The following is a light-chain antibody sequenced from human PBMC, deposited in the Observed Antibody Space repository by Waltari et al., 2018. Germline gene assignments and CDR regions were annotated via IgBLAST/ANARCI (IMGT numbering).Light chain of an antibody. V-gene: IGKV3-20*01. CDR2: RAS. Sequence: DIVLTQSPGTASLSPGERVTLSCRASQSVGSSSLAWYQQQPGQAPRLVICRASRRATGIPDRFSGSGSGTDFSLTISRLEPEDFAVYYCQQHGTLPATFGQGTKVEIK. CDR3: QQHGTLPAT. CDR1: QSVGSSS. J-gene: IGKJ1*01.